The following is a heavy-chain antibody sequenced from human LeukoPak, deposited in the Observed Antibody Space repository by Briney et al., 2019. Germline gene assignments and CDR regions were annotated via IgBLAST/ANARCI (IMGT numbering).Heavy chain of an antibody. CDR1: GYTFTSYG. D-gene: IGHD3-3*01. Sequence: ASVKVSCKXSGYTFTSYGISWVRQAPGQGLEWMGWISAYNGNTNYAQKLQGRVTMTTDTSTSTAYMELRSLRSDDAAVYYCARKSYDFWSGNFDYWGQGTLVTVSS. CDR3: ARKSYDFWSGNFDY. V-gene: IGHV1-18*01. CDR2: ISAYNGNT. J-gene: IGHJ4*02.